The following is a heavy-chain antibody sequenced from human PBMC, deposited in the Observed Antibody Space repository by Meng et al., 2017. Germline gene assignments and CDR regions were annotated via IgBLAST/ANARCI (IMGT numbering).Heavy chain of an antibody. D-gene: IGHD4-17*01. CDR2: ISSSGSTI. Sequence: LSLTCAASGFTFSDYYMSWIRQAPGKGLEWVSYISSSGSTIYYADSVKGRFTISRDNAKNSLYLQMNSLRAEDTAVYYCATTGPTTVTTRPYYYYGMDVCGQGITV. CDR3: ATTGPTTVTTRPYYYYGMDV. J-gene: IGHJ6*01. CDR1: GFTFSDYY. V-gene: IGHV3-11*04.